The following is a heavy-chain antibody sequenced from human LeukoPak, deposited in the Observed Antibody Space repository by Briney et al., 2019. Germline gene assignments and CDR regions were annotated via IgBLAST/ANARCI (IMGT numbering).Heavy chain of an antibody. V-gene: IGHV3-43*02. Sequence: GGSLRLSCAASRFMFSIYAMSWVRQAPGKGLEWVSLITGNGATTYYIDSVKGRFTISRDNSKNSLHLQMNSLRNEDTAFYFCAKDIFPPDYGDYSAGYWGQGTLVTVSS. CDR2: ITGNGATT. CDR3: AKDIFPPDYGDYSAGY. J-gene: IGHJ4*02. CDR1: RFMFSIYA. D-gene: IGHD4-17*01.